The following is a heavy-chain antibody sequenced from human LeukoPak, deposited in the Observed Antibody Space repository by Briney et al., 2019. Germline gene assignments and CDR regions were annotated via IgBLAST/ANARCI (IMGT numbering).Heavy chain of an antibody. D-gene: IGHD6-6*01. CDR2: INAGNGNT. CDR3: ARERIAGWFDP. Sequence: VASVNVSCKASGDTFSSYAISWVRQAPGQGLEWMGWINAGNGNTKYSQKFQGRVTITRDTSASTAYMELSSLRSEDTAVYYCARERIAGWFDPWGQGTLVTVSS. V-gene: IGHV1-3*01. CDR1: GDTFSSYA. J-gene: IGHJ5*02.